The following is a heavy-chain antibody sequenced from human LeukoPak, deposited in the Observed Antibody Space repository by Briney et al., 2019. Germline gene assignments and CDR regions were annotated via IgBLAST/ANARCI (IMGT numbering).Heavy chain of an antibody. CDR3: ARAEGYGDPNTLDY. V-gene: IGHV4-34*01. CDR1: GVSFSGYY. J-gene: IGHJ4*02. Sequence: SETLPLTCAVYGVSFSGYYWSWIRQPPGKGLEWIGEINHSGSTNYNPSLKSRVTISVDTSRNQFSLKLSSVTAADTAVYYCARAEGYGDPNTLDYWGQGTLVTVSS. CDR2: INHSGST. D-gene: IGHD4-17*01.